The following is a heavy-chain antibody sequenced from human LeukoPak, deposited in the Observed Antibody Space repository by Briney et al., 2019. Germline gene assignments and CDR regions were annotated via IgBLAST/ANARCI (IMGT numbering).Heavy chain of an antibody. CDR2: ISGSDGST. V-gene: IGHV3-23*01. CDR1: GFTFSSYA. Sequence: PGGSLRLSCAASGFTFSSYAMSWVRQAPGKGLEWVSAISGSDGSTYADSVKGWFTISRDNSKNTLYLQINSLRAEDTAVYYCAKVSAVTRGHFDYWGQGNLVTVSS. J-gene: IGHJ4*02. CDR3: AKVSAVTRGHFDY. D-gene: IGHD3-10*01.